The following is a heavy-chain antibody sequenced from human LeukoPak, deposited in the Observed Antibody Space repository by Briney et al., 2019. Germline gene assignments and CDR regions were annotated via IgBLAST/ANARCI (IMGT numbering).Heavy chain of an antibody. V-gene: IGHV3-7*05. CDR3: AKATNTGTGTPALAIDY. D-gene: IGHD1-1*01. J-gene: IGHJ4*02. CDR2: IKEDGSEE. Sequence: GGSLRLSCAASAFTFSSYWMSWVRQAPGKGLEWVANIKEDGSEEYYVDSVKGRFTISRDNAKNSVYLQMNSLRAEDTAVYFCAKATNTGTGTPALAIDYWGQGTLVTVSS. CDR1: AFTFSSYW.